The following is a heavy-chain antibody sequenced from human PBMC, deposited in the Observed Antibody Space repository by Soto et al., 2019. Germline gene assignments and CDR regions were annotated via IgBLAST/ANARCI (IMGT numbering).Heavy chain of an antibody. J-gene: IGHJ4*02. Sequence: ASVKVSCKASGYTSTSYGISWVRQAPGQGLEWMGWISAYNGNTNYAQKLQGRVTMTTDTSTSTAYMELSSLRSEDTAVYYCAAGIVVVVAATPTVTADYWGQGTLVTVSS. V-gene: IGHV1-18*01. CDR3: AAGIVVVVAATPTVTADY. D-gene: IGHD2-15*01. CDR2: ISAYNGNT. CDR1: GYTSTSYG.